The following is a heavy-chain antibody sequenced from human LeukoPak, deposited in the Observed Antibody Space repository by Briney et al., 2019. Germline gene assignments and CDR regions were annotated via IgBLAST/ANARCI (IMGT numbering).Heavy chain of an antibody. CDR3: ARRGGYCSGVSCLSWFDP. Sequence: PSETLSLTCTVSGGSISSYYWSWIRQPAGKGLEWIGRIYTSGSTNYNPSLKSRVTMSVDTSKNQFSLKLSSVTAADTAVYYCARRGGYCSGVSCLSWFDPWGQGTLVTVSS. CDR2: IYTSGST. J-gene: IGHJ5*02. CDR1: GGSISSYY. D-gene: IGHD2-15*01. V-gene: IGHV4-4*07.